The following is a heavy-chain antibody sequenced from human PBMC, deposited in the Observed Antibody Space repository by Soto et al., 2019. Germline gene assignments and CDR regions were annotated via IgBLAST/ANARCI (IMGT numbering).Heavy chain of an antibody. J-gene: IGHJ4*02. Sequence: SETLSLPCPVSGCSLSSGTYYWSWIRQPPGKGLEWIGYIYHSGSSQSNPSLKSRVTISIDTSKNQFSLELRSVTAADTAVYYCARDLLDTTVDYYFDSWGPGRLVTVSS. CDR2: IYHSGSS. V-gene: IGHV4-30-4*01. D-gene: IGHD4-17*01. CDR1: GCSLSSGTYY. CDR3: ARDLLDTTVDYYFDS.